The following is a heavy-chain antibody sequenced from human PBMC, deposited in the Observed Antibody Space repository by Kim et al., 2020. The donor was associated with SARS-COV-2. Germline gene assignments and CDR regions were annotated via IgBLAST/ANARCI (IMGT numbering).Heavy chain of an antibody. J-gene: IGHJ4*02. CDR3: ARLYYNILTGFDY. V-gene: IGHV3-30*01. Sequence: GDSAQGRFTITRDNPTNTLYLQMNSLRAEDTAVYYWARLYYNILTGFDYWGQGTPVTVSS. D-gene: IGHD3-9*01.